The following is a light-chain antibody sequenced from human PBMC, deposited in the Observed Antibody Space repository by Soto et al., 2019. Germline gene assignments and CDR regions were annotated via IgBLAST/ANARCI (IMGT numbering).Light chain of an antibody. CDR2: LNSDGSH. CDR3: QTWGTGIVV. V-gene: IGLV4-69*01. Sequence: QSVLTQSPSASASLGASVKLTCTLSTGHINNAIAWHQQQPEKGPRFLMKLNSDGSHTKGDGIFDRFSGSSSGSERYLTISSLQSEDEADYYCQTWGTGIVVFGRGTKLTVL. J-gene: IGLJ2*01. CDR1: TGHINNA.